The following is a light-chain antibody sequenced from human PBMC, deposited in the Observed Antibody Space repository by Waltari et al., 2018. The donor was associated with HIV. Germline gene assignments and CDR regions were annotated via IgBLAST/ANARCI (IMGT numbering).Light chain of an antibody. Sequence: QSALTQPASVSGSPGQSITIPCTGTNRDVGDYDYVSWYRQHPGEAPKLLIYDVDHRPSGVSDRFSGSKSGNTASLTISGLQTEDESDYYCSSYSIRSTVVFGGGTKLTVL. J-gene: IGLJ2*01. CDR2: DVD. CDR3: SSYSIRSTVV. CDR1: NRDVGDYDY. V-gene: IGLV2-14*03.